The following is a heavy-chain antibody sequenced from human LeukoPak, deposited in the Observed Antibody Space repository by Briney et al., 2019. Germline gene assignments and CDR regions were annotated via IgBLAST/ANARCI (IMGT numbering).Heavy chain of an antibody. J-gene: IGHJ4*02. V-gene: IGHV4-59*12. CDR3: ACVDY. Sequence: SETLSLTCTVSGGFISSYYWSWIRQPPGKGLEWIGYIYYSGSTNYNPSLKSRVTISVDTSKNQFSLKLSSVTAADTAVYYCACVDYWGQGTLVTVSS. CDR2: IYYSGST. CDR1: GGFISSYY.